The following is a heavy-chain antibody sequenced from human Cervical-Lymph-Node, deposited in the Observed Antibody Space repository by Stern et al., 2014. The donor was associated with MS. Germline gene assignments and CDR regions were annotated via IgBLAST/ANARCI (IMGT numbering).Heavy chain of an antibody. D-gene: IGHD2-15*01. CDR3: AREGEYCSGSRCYPFLDY. V-gene: IGHV4-59*01. J-gene: IGHJ4*02. CDR2: IYLTGSV. CDR1: GGSLRSYY. Sequence: QLQLQESGPGLVKPSETLSLTCTVSGGSLRSYYWNWIRQAPGKGLEWLWVIYLTGSVNYNPSLSSRVAMSVDTSKTQFSLTVSSVTAADTAVYYCAREGEYCSGSRCYPFLDYWGQGTLVTVSS.